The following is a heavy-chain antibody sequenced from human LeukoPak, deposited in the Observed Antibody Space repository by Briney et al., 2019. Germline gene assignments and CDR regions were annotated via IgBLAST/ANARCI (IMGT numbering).Heavy chain of an antibody. CDR3: ASLPLDYDFWSGQRIDY. CDR1: GGSVSSDSYY. D-gene: IGHD3-3*01. J-gene: IGHJ4*02. Sequence: SETLSLTCTVSGGSVSSDSYYWSWIRQPPGKGLEWIGYVYHTGSTNYNPSLKSRVTISVDKSKNQFSLKLSSVTAADTAVYYCASLPLDYDFWSGQRIDYWGQGTLVTVSS. V-gene: IGHV4-61*01. CDR2: VYHTGST.